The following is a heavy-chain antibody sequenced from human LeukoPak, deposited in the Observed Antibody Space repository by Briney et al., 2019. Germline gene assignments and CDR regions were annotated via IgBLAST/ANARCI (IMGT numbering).Heavy chain of an antibody. J-gene: IGHJ4*02. CDR2: ISSSSSTI. Sequence: GGSLRLSCAASGFTFSSYSMNWVRQAPGKGLEWVSYISSSSSTIYYADSVKGRFTISRDNAKNSLYLQMNSLTVEDTAFYYCAKDRAGIAAAAYFDHWGQGTLVTVSS. D-gene: IGHD6-13*01. V-gene: IGHV3-48*04. CDR3: AKDRAGIAAAAYFDH. CDR1: GFTFSSYS.